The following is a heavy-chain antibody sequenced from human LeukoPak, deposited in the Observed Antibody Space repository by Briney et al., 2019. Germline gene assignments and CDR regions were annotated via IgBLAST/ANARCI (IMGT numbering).Heavy chain of an antibody. CDR3: AKDNGGGSYSVFGYYFDY. CDR2: ISYDGSNK. CDR1: GFTFSSYG. D-gene: IGHD1-26*01. V-gene: IGHV3-30*18. Sequence: GGSLRLSCAASGFTFSSYGMHWVRQAPGRGPEWVAVISYDGSNKYYADSVKGRFTISRDNSKNTLYLQMNSLRAEDTAVYYCAKDNGGGSYSVFGYYFDYWGQGTLVTVSS. J-gene: IGHJ4*02.